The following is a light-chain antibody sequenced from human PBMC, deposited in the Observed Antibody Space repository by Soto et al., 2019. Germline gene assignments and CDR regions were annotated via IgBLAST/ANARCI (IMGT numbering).Light chain of an antibody. V-gene: IGKV1-27*01. CDR2: AAS. CDR3: QHYNSYSEA. J-gene: IGKJ1*01. Sequence: IHMAQSPSCPYASVGGRSTITCRASQGISNYLAWYQQKPGKVPKLLIYAASTLQSGVPSRFSGSGSGTEFTLTISSLQPDDFATYYCQHYNSYSEAFGQGTKVDIK. CDR1: QGISNY.